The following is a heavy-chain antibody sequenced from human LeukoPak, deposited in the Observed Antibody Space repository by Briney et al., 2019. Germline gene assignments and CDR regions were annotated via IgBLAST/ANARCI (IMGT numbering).Heavy chain of an antibody. J-gene: IGHJ6*03. CDR2: INCSGNYI. Sequence: PGGSLRLSCAASGFTFSSSSMSWVRQAPGKGLEWVSSINCSGNYIYYADSVKGRFTISRDNAKNSLYLQMNSLRAEDTAVYYCARVPTSSNRYYYYYMDVWGKGTTVTVSS. D-gene: IGHD1-26*01. CDR1: GFTFSSSS. V-gene: IGHV3-21*01. CDR3: ARVPTSSNRYYYYYMDV.